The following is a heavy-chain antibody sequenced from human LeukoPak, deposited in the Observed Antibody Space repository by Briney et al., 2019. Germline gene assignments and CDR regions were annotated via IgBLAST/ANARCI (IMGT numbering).Heavy chain of an antibody. V-gene: IGHV1-46*01. D-gene: IGHD4-23*01. CDR3: ARNGDVSTVATPPHAFGI. CDR1: GYSFTSYW. CDR2: INPSGGST. J-gene: IGHJ3*02. Sequence: GESLKISCKGSGYSFTSYWIGWVRQAPGQGLEWMGIINPSGGSTSYAQKFQGRVTMTRDMSTSTVYMELSSLRSEDTAVYYCARNGDVSTVATPPHAFGIWGQGTMVTVSS.